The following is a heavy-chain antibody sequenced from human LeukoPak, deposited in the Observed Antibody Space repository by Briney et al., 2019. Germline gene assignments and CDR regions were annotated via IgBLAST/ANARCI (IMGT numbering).Heavy chain of an antibody. Sequence: PGGSLPLSCAASGFTFNSYWLHWVRQAPRRGLTGVSRINSDGRSTSYADSMKGRFTISRDNAKNTLYLQMNSLRAEDTAVYYCARSVAVVTATFGYWGQGTLVTVSS. CDR2: INSDGRST. D-gene: IGHD2-15*01. V-gene: IGHV3-74*01. J-gene: IGHJ4*02. CDR1: GFTFNSYW. CDR3: ARSVAVVTATFGY.